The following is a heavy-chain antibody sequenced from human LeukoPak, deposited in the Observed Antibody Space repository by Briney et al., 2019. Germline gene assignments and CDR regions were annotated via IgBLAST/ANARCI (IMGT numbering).Heavy chain of an antibody. V-gene: IGHV1-2*04. J-gene: IGHJ4*02. CDR3: AREAGLSTRLGYFDY. Sequence: ASVKVSCKASGYTFTGYYMHWVRQAPGQGLEWMGWINPNSGGTNYAQKFQGWVTMTRDTSISTAYMELSRLRSDDTAVYYCAREAGLSTRLGYFDYWGQGTLVTVSS. CDR2: INPNSGGT. D-gene: IGHD2-2*01. CDR1: GYTFTGYY.